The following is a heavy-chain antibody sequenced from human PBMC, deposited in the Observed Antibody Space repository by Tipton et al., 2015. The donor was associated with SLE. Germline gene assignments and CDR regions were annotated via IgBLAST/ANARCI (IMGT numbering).Heavy chain of an antibody. V-gene: IGHV4-34*01. Sequence: TLSLTCAVYGGSFSGYYWSWIRQPPGKGLEWIGEINHSGSTNYNPSLKSRVTISVDTSKNQFSLKLSSVTAADPAVYYCARKSGAVAAPWYFDLWGRGTLVTVSS. D-gene: IGHD6-19*01. CDR3: ARKSGAVAAPWYFDL. CDR2: INHSGST. J-gene: IGHJ2*01. CDR1: GGSFSGYY.